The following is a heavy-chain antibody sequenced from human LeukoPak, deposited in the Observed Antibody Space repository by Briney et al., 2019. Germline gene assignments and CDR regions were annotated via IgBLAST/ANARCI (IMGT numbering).Heavy chain of an antibody. Sequence: GGSLRLSCAAYGFTVSSNYMSWVRQAPGKGLEWVSVIYSGGSTYYADSVKGRFTISRDNSKNTLYLQMNSLRAEDTAVYYCARARYGVYPPRGAFDIWGQGTMVTVSS. CDR3: ARARYGVYPPRGAFDI. D-gene: IGHD4-17*01. J-gene: IGHJ3*02. CDR2: IYSGGST. CDR1: GFTVSSNY. V-gene: IGHV3-66*01.